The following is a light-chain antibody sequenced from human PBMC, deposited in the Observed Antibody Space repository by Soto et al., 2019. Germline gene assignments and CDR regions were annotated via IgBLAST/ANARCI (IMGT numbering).Light chain of an antibody. Sequence: EIQMTQSPSTLSASVGDRVTITCRASQSIRNWLAWYQDKPGKAPKLLIYGASSRATGIPDRFSGSGSGTDFTITISRLEHEDFAVYYCQQHGRSPPIPFGQGTRLEIK. V-gene: IGKV1-5*01. CDR1: QSIRNW. CDR3: QQHGRSPPIP. CDR2: GAS. J-gene: IGKJ5*01.